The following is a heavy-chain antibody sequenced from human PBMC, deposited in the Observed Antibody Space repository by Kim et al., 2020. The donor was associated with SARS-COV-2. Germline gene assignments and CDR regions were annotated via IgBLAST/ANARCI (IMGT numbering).Heavy chain of an antibody. V-gene: IGHV1-46*01. CDR1: GYTFTSYY. CDR3: ARDKGRVMIVPSRAFDI. CDR2: INPSGGST. D-gene: IGHD3-22*01. J-gene: IGHJ3*02. Sequence: ASVKVSCKASGYTFTSYYMHWVRQAPGQGLEWMGIINPSGGSTSYAQKFQGRVTMTRDTSTSTVYMELSSLRSEDTAVYYCARDKGRVMIVPSRAFDIWGQGTMVTVSS.